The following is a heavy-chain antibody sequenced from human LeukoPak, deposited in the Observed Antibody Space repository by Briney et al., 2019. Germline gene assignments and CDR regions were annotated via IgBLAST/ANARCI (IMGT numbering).Heavy chain of an antibody. J-gene: IGHJ3*01. D-gene: IGHD3-9*01. CDR1: GYSLNSGYY. Sequence: SETLSLTCTVSGYSLNSGYYWGWIRQPPGKGLEWIGSINHSGSTYYNPSLKSRVTISVDTSKNQFSLKLSSVTAADTAVYYCARDRYYDILTGYFGVDAFDDWGQGTMVTVSS. V-gene: IGHV4-38-2*02. CDR2: INHSGST. CDR3: ARDRYYDILTGYFGVDAFDD.